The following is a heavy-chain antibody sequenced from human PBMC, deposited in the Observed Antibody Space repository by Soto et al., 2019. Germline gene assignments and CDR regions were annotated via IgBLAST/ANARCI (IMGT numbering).Heavy chain of an antibody. J-gene: IGHJ4*01. CDR1: GFTFSNYA. V-gene: IGHV3-23*01. Sequence: EMQLLESGGGLVQPGGSLRLFCAASGFTFSNYAMTWVRQAQGEGLEWVSTITPSGVTYYGDTVKGRFTISRDNSRSTLFLQMNSLRAEDTATYFCARTDKFNSQSSGWANRFDCWGHGTLVTVSS. CDR3: ARTDKFNSQSSGWANRFDC. CDR2: ITPSGVT. D-gene: IGHD6-19*01.